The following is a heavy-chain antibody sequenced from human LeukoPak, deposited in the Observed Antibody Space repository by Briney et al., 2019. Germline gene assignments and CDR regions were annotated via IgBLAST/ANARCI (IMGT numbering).Heavy chain of an antibody. Sequence: GGSLRLSCAASGFTFSSYSMNWVRQAPGKGLEWVSYISSSSSTIYYADSVKGRFTISRDNAKNSLYLQMNSLRAEDTAVYYCARDLSYYDSSGYYYRDAFDIWGQGTMVTVSS. V-gene: IGHV3-48*01. J-gene: IGHJ3*02. CDR2: ISSSSSTI. CDR3: ARDLSYYDSSGYYYRDAFDI. CDR1: GFTFSSYS. D-gene: IGHD3-22*01.